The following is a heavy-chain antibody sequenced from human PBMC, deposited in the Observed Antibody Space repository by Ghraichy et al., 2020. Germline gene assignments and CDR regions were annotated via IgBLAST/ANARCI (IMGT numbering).Heavy chain of an antibody. Sequence: SETLSLTCAVYGGSFSGYYWSWIRQPPGKGLEWIGEINHSGSTNYNPSLKSRVTISVDTSKNQFSLKLSSVTAADTAVYYCASGRRGVLRFLYGMDVWGQGTTVTVSS. CDR3: ASGRRGVLRFLYGMDV. J-gene: IGHJ6*02. CDR1: GGSFSGYY. CDR2: INHSGST. V-gene: IGHV4-34*01. D-gene: IGHD3-3*01.